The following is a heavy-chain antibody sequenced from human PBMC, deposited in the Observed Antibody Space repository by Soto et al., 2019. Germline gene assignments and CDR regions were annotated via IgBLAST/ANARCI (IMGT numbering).Heavy chain of an antibody. Sequence: SETLSLTCAVYGGSFSGYYWSWIRQPPGKGLEWIGEINHSGSTNYNPSLKSRVTISVDTSKNQFSLKLSSVTAADTAVYYYARTYIVVVPAAITKRRGGMDVWGQGTTVTVSS. J-gene: IGHJ6*02. CDR2: INHSGST. CDR1: GGSFSGYY. V-gene: IGHV4-34*01. CDR3: ARTYIVVVPAAITKRRGGMDV. D-gene: IGHD2-2*02.